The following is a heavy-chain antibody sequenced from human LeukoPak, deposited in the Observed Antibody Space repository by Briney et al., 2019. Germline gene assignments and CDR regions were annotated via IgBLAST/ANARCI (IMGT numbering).Heavy chain of an antibody. V-gene: IGHV3-23*01. D-gene: IGHD6-13*01. CDR1: GFTFSSYA. CDR2: ISGSGGST. Sequence: PGGSLRLSCAASGFTFSSYAMSWVRLAPGKGLECVSAISGSGGSTYYADSVKGRFTISRDNSKNTLYLQMNSLRAEDTAVYYCAKDLAAAAGPYDAFDIWGQGTMVTVSS. CDR3: AKDLAAAAGPYDAFDI. J-gene: IGHJ3*02.